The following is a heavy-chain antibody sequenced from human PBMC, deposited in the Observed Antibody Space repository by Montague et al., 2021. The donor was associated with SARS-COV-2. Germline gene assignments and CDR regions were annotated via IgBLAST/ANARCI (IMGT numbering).Heavy chain of an antibody. D-gene: IGHD4-17*01. Sequence: SETLSLTCTVSGDSVSSSDHYWGWIRQPPGKGLEWLGIVYYSGYTYYNPSVKGRVTISIDASKNQFSLKLNSLTDTDTAIYHCARRRLREDYFDFWGQGTLLTVSS. V-gene: IGHV4-39*01. J-gene: IGHJ4*02. CDR1: GDSVSSSDHY. CDR2: VYYSGYT. CDR3: ARRRLREDYFDF.